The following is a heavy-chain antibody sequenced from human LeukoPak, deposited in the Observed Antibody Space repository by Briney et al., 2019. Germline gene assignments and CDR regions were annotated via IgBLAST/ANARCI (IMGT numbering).Heavy chain of an antibody. V-gene: IGHV1-18*04. D-gene: IGHD3-10*01. Sequence: ASVKVSCKASGYTFTSYGISWVRQAPGQGLEGMGWISAYNGNTNYAQRLQGRVTMTTDTSTSTAYMELRSLRSDDTAVYYCARDRGPMVRGVTRYYYGMDVWGKGTTVTVSS. CDR3: ARDRGPMVRGVTRYYYGMDV. J-gene: IGHJ6*04. CDR1: GYTFTSYG. CDR2: ISAYNGNT.